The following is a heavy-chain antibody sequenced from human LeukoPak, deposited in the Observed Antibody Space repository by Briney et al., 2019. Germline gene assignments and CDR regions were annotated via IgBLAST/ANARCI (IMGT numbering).Heavy chain of an antibody. CDR2: ISGSGGST. CDR1: GFTFSSDA. J-gene: IGHJ4*02. CDR3: AKSRLGLPPPFIFDY. V-gene: IGHV3-23*01. D-gene: IGHD3-16*01. Sequence: PGGSLRLSCAASGFTFSSDAMSWVRQAPGKGLEWVSAISGSGGSTYYADSVKGRFTISRDNSKNTLYLQMNSLRAEDTAVYYCAKSRLGLPPPFIFDYWGQGTLVTVSS.